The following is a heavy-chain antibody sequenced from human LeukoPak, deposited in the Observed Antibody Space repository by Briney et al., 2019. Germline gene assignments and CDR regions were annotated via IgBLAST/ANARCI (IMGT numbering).Heavy chain of an antibody. V-gene: IGHV3-23*01. CDR2: ISGSGGST. Sequence: GGSLRLSCAASGFTFSSYAMSWVRQAPGKGLEWVSAISGSGGSTYYADSVKGRFTISRDNAENSLYLQMNSLRVEDTAVYYCARGDRNSSSWSRSNAFDIWGQGTMVTVSS. D-gene: IGHD6-13*01. CDR3: ARGDRNSSSWSRSNAFDI. CDR1: GFTFSSYA. J-gene: IGHJ3*02.